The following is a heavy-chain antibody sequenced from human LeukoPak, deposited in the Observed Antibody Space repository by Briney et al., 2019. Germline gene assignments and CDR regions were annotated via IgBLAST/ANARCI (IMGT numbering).Heavy chain of an antibody. D-gene: IGHD1-26*01. V-gene: IGHV3-23*01. CDR1: GFAFNNYA. Sequence: GGSLRLSYTASGFAFNNYALSWVRQAPGTGLEWVSAISGSGANTYYADSVKGRFTISKDNSNNTLYLQINSLRAEDTAVYYCARDRSGPYYYYGMDVWGQGTTVTVSS. CDR2: ISGSGANT. J-gene: IGHJ6*02. CDR3: ARDRSGPYYYYGMDV.